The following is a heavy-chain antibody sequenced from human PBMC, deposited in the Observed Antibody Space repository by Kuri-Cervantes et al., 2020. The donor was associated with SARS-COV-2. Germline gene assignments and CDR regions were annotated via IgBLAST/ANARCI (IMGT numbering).Heavy chain of an antibody. CDR3: ARTPIAQLIQAFHQ. Sequence: SETLSLTCTVSGGSISSYYWSWIRQPPGKGLEWIGCIYHKGTTYYNPSLKSPVTISVDTSKHQFSLTLTSVTAADTAVYYCARTPIAQLIQAFHQWGQGTLVTVSS. J-gene: IGHJ1*01. V-gene: IGHV4-59*12. D-gene: IGHD1-1*01. CDR2: IYHKGTT. CDR1: GGSISSYY.